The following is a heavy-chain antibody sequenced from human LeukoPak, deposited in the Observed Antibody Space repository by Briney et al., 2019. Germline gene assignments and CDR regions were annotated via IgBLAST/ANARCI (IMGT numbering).Heavy chain of an antibody. Sequence: GGSLRLSCAASGFTFSSYAMHWVRQAPGKGLEWVAVISYDGSNKYYADSVKGRFTISRDNSKNTLYLQMNSLRAEDTAVYYCARGRIAAAALDCWGQGTLVTVSS. CDR1: GFTFSSYA. J-gene: IGHJ4*02. CDR3: ARGRIAAAALDC. CDR2: ISYDGSNK. V-gene: IGHV3-30-3*01. D-gene: IGHD6-13*01.